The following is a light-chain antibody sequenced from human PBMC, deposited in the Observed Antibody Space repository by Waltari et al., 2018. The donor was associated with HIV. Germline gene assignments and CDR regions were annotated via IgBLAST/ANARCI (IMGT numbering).Light chain of an antibody. CDR3: QHFNSYPIT. Sequence: DIQLTQSPSFLSASVGDRVTITCRASQGISSYLAWYQQKPGKAPKLLIYAASTLQSGVPSRFSGSGSGTEFTLTISSLQPEDFATYYCQHFNSYPITFGQGTRLEIK. J-gene: IGKJ5*01. V-gene: IGKV1-9*01. CDR2: AAS. CDR1: QGISSY.